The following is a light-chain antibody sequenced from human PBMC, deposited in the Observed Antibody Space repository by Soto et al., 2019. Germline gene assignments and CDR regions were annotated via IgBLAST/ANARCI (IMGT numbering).Light chain of an antibody. J-gene: IGKJ1*01. V-gene: IGKV1-12*01. CDR1: QGISSW. CDR2: AAS. Sequence: DIQMTQSPSSVSASVGDRVTITCRARQGISSWLDWYQHKPGKAPKLLIYAASSLQSGVPSRFSGSGSGTEFTLTISSLQPEDFATYYCQQANTFPWTFGQGTMVVIK. CDR3: QQANTFPWT.